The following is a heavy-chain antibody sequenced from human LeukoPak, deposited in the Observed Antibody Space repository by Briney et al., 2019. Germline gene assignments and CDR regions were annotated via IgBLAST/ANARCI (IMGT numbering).Heavy chain of an antibody. CDR2: MNPNSGNT. CDR1: GYTFTSYD. D-gene: IGHD5-24*01. Sequence: ASVKVSYKASGYTFTSYDINWVRQATGQGLEWMGWMNPNSGNTGYAQKFQGRVTMTRNTSISTAYMGLSSLRSEDTAVYYCARVYLRRDGYTGGYWGQGTLVTVSS. J-gene: IGHJ4*02. CDR3: ARVYLRRDGYTGGY. V-gene: IGHV1-8*01.